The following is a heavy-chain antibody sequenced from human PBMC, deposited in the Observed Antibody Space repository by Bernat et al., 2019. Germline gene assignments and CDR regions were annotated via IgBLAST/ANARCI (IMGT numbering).Heavy chain of an antibody. CDR3: ARDSHGRSVRGGGFDY. V-gene: IGHV3-48*03. CDR2: ISSSGSTI. Sequence: EVQLVESGGGLVQPGGSLRLSCAASGFTFSSYEMNWVRQAPGKGLEWVSYISSSGSTIYYADCGKGRFTISRDNAKNSLYLTMNGMRAEDTAVYYCARDSHGRSVRGGGFDYWGQGTLVTVSS. J-gene: IGHJ4*02. CDR1: GFTFSSYE. D-gene: IGHD3-10*01.